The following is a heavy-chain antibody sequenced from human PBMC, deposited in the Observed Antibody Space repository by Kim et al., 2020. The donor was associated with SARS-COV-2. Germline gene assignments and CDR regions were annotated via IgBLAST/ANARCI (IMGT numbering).Heavy chain of an antibody. D-gene: IGHD3-22*01. V-gene: IGHV3-30*01. J-gene: IGHJ4*02. CDR3: ARDAYHYDRSGYYGVPHY. Sequence: VKGRLTISRSNSKNTLYLQMNRLRAEDTAVYYCARDAYHYDRSGYYGVPHYWGQGTLVTVSS.